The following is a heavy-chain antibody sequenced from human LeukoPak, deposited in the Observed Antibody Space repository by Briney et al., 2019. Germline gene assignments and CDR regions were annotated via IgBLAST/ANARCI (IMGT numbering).Heavy chain of an antibody. CDR3: ARPGKKGYSNQHPYYFDY. J-gene: IGHJ4*02. CDR1: GGSFSGYY. V-gene: IGHV4-34*01. D-gene: IGHD4-11*01. Sequence: KSSETLSLTCAVYGGSFSGYYWSWIRQPPGKGLEWIGEINHSGSTNYNPSLKSRVTISVDTSKNQFSLKLSSVTAADTAVYYCARPGKKGYSNQHPYYFDYWGQGTLVTVSS. CDR2: INHSGST.